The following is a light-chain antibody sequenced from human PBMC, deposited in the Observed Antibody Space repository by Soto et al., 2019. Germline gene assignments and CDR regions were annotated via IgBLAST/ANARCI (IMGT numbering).Light chain of an antibody. V-gene: IGKV3-11*01. CDR1: QSVSSQ. J-gene: IGKJ4*01. CDR3: QQRTNWPLT. Sequence: EIVLTQSPATLSFSPGERATLSCRASQSVSSQLAWYQQKPGQAPRLLIYDASNRATGIPARFSGSGSGTDFTLTISSLEPEDFAVYYCQQRTNWPLTFGGGTKVDI. CDR2: DAS.